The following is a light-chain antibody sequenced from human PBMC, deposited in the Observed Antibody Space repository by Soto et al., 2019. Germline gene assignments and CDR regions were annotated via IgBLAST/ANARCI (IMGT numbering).Light chain of an antibody. V-gene: IGKV1-27*01. Sequence: DIQMPQSPSSLSASIGDRVTISCRASQGISNSLAWYQQKAGEVPKLLIYAASTSHSGVPSRFRGSGSGTDFTLTISSLQPEDVATYYCQNYKSAPRTFGQGTKVEIK. CDR2: AAS. CDR1: QGISNS. J-gene: IGKJ1*01. CDR3: QNYKSAPRT.